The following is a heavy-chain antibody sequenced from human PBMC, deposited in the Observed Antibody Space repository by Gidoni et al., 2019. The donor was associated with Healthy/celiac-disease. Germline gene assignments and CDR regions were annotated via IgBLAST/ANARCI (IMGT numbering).Heavy chain of an antibody. V-gene: IGHV4-34*01. J-gene: IGHJ2*01. CDR2: INHSGST. D-gene: IGHD3-10*01. CDR3: ARGPRPSSGSYYLRYFDL. Sequence: QVQLQQWGAGLLKPSETLSLTCAVYGGSFSGYYWSWIRQPPGKGLEWIGEINHSGSTNYNPSLKSRVTISVDTSKNQFSLKLSSVTAADTAVYYCARGPRPSSGSYYLRYFDLWGRGTLVTVSS. CDR1: GGSFSGYY.